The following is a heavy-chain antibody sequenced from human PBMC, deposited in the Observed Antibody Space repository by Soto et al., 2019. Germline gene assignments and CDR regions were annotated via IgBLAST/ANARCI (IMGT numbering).Heavy chain of an antibody. CDR2: IYHTGST. V-gene: IGHV4-31*03. Sequence: SETLSLTCSVSGGSISTVGHYWTWIRQPPGKGLEWIGSIYHTGSTYYSKSLRSRLTMSVDTSKRQFSLRLSSVTAADTAVYYCARATGTLRSRNCDYWGQGSLVTVSS. J-gene: IGHJ4*02. CDR3: ARATGTLRSRNCDY. D-gene: IGHD1-1*01. CDR1: GGSISTVGHY.